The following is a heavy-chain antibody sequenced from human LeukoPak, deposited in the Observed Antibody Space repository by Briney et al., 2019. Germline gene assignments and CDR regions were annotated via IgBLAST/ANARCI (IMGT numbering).Heavy chain of an antibody. Sequence: PGGSLRLSSAASPHTFSSYEMNCVRQAPGEGVECASYTSSSGSTIYSADSVKGRFTVSRENAKNSLYLQMNSLRAEDKSVYYCARAYISWYDYWGQGTLVTVSS. CDR1: PHTFSSYE. CDR2: TSSSGSTI. J-gene: IGHJ4*02. D-gene: IGHD6-13*01. V-gene: IGHV3-48*03. CDR3: ARAYISWYDY.